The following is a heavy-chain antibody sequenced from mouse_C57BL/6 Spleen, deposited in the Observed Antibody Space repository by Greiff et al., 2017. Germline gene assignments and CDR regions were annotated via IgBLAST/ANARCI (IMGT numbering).Heavy chain of an antibody. CDR3: ARSGTTFAY. V-gene: IGHV1-81*01. CDR1: GYTFTSYG. D-gene: IGHD1-1*01. Sequence: VQLQQSGAELARPGASVKLSCKASGYTFTSYGISWVKQRTGQGLEWIGEIYPRSGNTYYNEKFKGKATLTADKSSSTAYMELRSLTSDDSAVYFCARSGTTFAYWGQGTLVTVSA. CDR2: IYPRSGNT. J-gene: IGHJ3*01.